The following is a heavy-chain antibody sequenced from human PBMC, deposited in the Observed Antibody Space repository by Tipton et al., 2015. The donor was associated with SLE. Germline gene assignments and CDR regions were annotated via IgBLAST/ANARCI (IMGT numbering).Heavy chain of an antibody. Sequence: TLSLTCSVSGGSIASDNYYWSWIRHHPGKGLEWIGSIFYSGSTYYNPSLKSRIVISVDTSKNQFSLKLSSVTAADTAMYYCVRLRSKVLIDYWGQGTLVTVSS. CDR2: IFYSGST. CDR3: VRLRSKVLIDY. V-gene: IGHV4-31*03. D-gene: IGHD2-8*01. CDR1: GGSIASDNYY. J-gene: IGHJ4*02.